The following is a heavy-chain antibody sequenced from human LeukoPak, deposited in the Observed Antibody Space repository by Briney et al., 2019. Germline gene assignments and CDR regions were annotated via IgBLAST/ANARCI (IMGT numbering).Heavy chain of an antibody. CDR3: ARWGIVGHEGFDL. J-gene: IGHJ3*01. Sequence: GGSLRLSCAGSGFTFNRFGIHWVRQAPGKGLEWVALIRYDGNDHWYGDSAKGRFTISRDNSRDTVYLQMDGLRDEDTAVYYCARWGIVGHEGFDLWGQGTMVTVSS. CDR2: IRYDGNDH. D-gene: IGHD1-26*01. V-gene: IGHV3-33*01. CDR1: GFTFNRFG.